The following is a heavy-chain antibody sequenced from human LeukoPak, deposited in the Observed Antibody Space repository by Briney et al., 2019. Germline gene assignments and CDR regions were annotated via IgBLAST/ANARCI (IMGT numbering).Heavy chain of an antibody. CDR3: ARAPTEYYDFWSGYPPGMDV. V-gene: IGHV3-53*01. CDR2: IYSGGST. Sequence: PGGSLSLSCAASGFTFGSYSMTWVRQAPGKGLEWVSVIYSGGSTYYADSVKGRFTISRDNSKNTLYLQMNSLRAEDTAVYYCARAPTEYYDFWSGYPPGMDVWGKGTTVTVSS. D-gene: IGHD3-3*01. CDR1: GFTFGSYS. J-gene: IGHJ6*04.